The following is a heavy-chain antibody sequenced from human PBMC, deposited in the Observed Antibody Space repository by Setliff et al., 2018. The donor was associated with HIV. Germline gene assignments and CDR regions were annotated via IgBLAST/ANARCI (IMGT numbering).Heavy chain of an antibody. D-gene: IGHD3-22*01. V-gene: IGHV4-4*09. CDR3: ARGLSFYDPGGFDY. CDR1: GGSISSYY. Sequence: LSLTCTVSGGSISSYYWSWIRQPPGKGLEWIGYIYTSGSTNYNPSLKSRVTISVDTSKNQFSLKLSSVTSADTAVYYCARGLSFYDPGGFDYWGQGTLVTV. J-gene: IGHJ4*02. CDR2: IYTSGST.